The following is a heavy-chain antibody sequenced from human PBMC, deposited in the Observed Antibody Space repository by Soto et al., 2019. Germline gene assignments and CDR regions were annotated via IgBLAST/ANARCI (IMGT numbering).Heavy chain of an antibody. D-gene: IGHD2-15*01. Sequence: EVQLVESGGGSVQPGGSLRLSCGAAGFTFSSYSMNWVRQAPGKGLEWVSYISGSSVSIYYADSVKGRFTVSRDNAQNSLFLEMNSLRDEDTAVYYCARLTSILYGKDVWGLGTTVTVSS. V-gene: IGHV3-48*02. J-gene: IGHJ6*02. CDR2: ISGSSVSI. CDR3: ARLTSILYGKDV. CDR1: GFTFSSYS.